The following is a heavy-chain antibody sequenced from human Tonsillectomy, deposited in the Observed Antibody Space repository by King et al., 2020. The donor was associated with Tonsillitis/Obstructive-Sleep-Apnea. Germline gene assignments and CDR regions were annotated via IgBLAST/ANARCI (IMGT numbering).Heavy chain of an antibody. V-gene: IGHV5-10-1*01. D-gene: IGHD3-16*01. Sequence: QLVQSGAEVKKPGESLRISCKGSGYSFTNYWISWGRQMPGKGLEWMGWIDPSYFYTNFSPSLQGHFTISADKSISTAFLQWSSLKASDTAMYYCATQMIPDAFDIWGQGTMVTVSS. J-gene: IGHJ3*02. CDR3: ATQMIPDAFDI. CDR1: GYSFTNYW. CDR2: IDPSYFYT.